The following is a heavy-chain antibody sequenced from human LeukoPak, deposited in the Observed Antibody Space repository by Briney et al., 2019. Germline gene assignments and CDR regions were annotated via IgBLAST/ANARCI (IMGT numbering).Heavy chain of an antibody. D-gene: IGHD3-22*01. V-gene: IGHV3-30*18. CDR3: AKVGYDTSGYGYSYHGVDV. Sequence: PGGSLRLSCAASGFTVSSYCMRWVRQAPGKGLEWVAVISCAVTTIYYAGSVQGRFTVSRDNSNNMLHLQMNSLITEDTAAYHCAKVGYDTSGYGYSYHGVDVWGQGSSVTVP. J-gene: IGHJ6*02. CDR1: GFTVSSYC. CDR2: ISCAVTTI.